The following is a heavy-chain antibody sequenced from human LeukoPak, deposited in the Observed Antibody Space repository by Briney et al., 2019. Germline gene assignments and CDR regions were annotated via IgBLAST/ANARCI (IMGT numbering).Heavy chain of an antibody. CDR2: IIPIFGTA. CDR1: GGTFSSYA. CDR3: ARVRPLGYCSSTSCPGSFDP. Sequence: SVKVSCKASGGTFSSYAISWVRQAPGQGLEWMGGIIPIFGTANYAQKFQGRVTITTDESTSTAYMELSSLRSEDTAVYYCARVRPLGYCSSTSCPGSFDPWGQGTLVTVSS. J-gene: IGHJ5*02. D-gene: IGHD2-2*01. V-gene: IGHV1-69*05.